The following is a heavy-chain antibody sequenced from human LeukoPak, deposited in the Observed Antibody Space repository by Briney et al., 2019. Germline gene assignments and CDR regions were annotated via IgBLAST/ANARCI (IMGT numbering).Heavy chain of an antibody. CDR3: ARGGRGVPPARPFKPGNWFDS. CDR1: GGSISSSGYY. CDR2: IKHSGSI. D-gene: IGHD2-2*01. J-gene: IGHJ5*01. Sequence: SETLSLTCTVSGGSISSSGYYWGWIRQPPGKGLEWIGEIKHSGSINYNPSLKSRVTISRDTSKNQFSLKLNSVTAADTAVYYCARGGRGVPPARPFKPGNWFDSWGQGTLVTVFS. V-gene: IGHV4-39*07.